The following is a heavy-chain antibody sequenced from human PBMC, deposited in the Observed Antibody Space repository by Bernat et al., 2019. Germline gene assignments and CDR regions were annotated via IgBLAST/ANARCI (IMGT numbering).Heavy chain of an antibody. Sequence: QVQLVESGGGVVQPGRSLRLSCAASGFTFSSYGMHWVRQAPGKGLEWVAVISYDGSNKYYADSVKGRFTISRDNSKNTLYLQMNSLRAEDTAVYYCAYSSSPLYYFDYWGQGTLVTVSS. CDR2: ISYDGSNK. J-gene: IGHJ4*02. CDR3: AYSSSPLYYFDY. CDR1: GFTFSSYG. D-gene: IGHD6-13*01. V-gene: IGHV3-30*03.